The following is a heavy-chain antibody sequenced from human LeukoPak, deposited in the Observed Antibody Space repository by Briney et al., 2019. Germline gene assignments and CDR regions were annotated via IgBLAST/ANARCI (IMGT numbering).Heavy chain of an antibody. Sequence: ASVKVSCKASGYTFTGYYMHWVRQAPGQRVEWMGVIRPSGGSTTYAQKFQGRVTITAHESTSTAYMELSSLRSEDTAVYYCASPKIAVAGYADAFDIWGQGTMVTVSS. CDR2: IRPSGGST. CDR1: GYTFTGYY. J-gene: IGHJ3*02. V-gene: IGHV1-46*01. CDR3: ASPKIAVAGYADAFDI. D-gene: IGHD6-19*01.